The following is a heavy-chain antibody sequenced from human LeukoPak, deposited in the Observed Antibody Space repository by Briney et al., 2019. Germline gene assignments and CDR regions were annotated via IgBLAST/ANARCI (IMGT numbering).Heavy chain of an antibody. D-gene: IGHD5-18*01. CDR2: IYTSGST. Sequence: SETLSLTCTVSGGSISSGSYYWSWIRQPAGKGLEWIGRIYTSGSTNYNPSLKSRVTISVDTSKNQFSLKLSSVTAADTAVYYCARVPYSYGHGEDDYWGQGTLVTVSS. J-gene: IGHJ4*02. V-gene: IGHV4-61*02. CDR3: ARVPYSYGHGEDDY. CDR1: GGSISSGSYY.